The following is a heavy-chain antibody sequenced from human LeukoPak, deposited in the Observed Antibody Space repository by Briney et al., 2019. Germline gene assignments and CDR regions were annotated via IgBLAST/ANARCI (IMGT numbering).Heavy chain of an antibody. V-gene: IGHV4-30-4*08. Sequence: SETLSLTCTVSGGSISSGDYYWSWIRQPPGKGLEWIGYIYYSGSTYYNPSLKSRVTISVDTSKNQFSLKLSSVTAADTAVYYCARLSGGTHFDYWGQGTLVTVSS. J-gene: IGHJ4*02. D-gene: IGHD3-16*01. CDR1: GGSISSGDYY. CDR3: ARLSGGTHFDY. CDR2: IYYSGST.